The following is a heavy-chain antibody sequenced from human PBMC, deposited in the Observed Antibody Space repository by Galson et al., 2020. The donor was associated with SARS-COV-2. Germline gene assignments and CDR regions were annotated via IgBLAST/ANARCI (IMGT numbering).Heavy chain of an antibody. CDR3: ARRSKDWVDTAMGDAFDI. V-gene: IGHV5-51*01. Sequence: RQMPGKGLEWMGIIYPGDSDTRYSPSFQGQVTISADKSISTAYLQWSSLKASDTAMYYCARRSKDWVDTAMGDAFDIWGQGTMVTVSS. D-gene: IGHD5-18*01. J-gene: IGHJ3*02. CDR2: IYPGDSDT.